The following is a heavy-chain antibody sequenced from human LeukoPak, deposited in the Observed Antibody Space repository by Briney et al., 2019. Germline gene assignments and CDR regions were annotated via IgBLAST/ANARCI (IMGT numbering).Heavy chain of an antibody. CDR3: ARNRDGYNSFDY. Sequence: SETLSLTCAVYGGSFSGYYWNWIRQPPGKGLEWIGEINHGGDTNYNPSLKSRVTISVDTSKKQFSLKVRSVTAAETAVYYCARNRDGYNSFDYWGQGTLVTVSS. V-gene: IGHV4-34*01. D-gene: IGHD5-24*01. J-gene: IGHJ4*02. CDR1: GGSFSGYY. CDR2: INHGGDT.